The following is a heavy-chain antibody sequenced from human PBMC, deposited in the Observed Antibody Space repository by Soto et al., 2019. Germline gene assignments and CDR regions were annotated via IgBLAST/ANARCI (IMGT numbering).Heavy chain of an antibody. Sequence: QVQLQQWGAGLLKPSETLSLTCAVYGGSFSGYYWSWIRQPPGKGLEWIGEINHSGSTNYNPSLKRRVTISVDTSKNQFSLKLSSVTAADTAVYYCARGRQLWLAMDVWGQGTTVTVSS. D-gene: IGHD5-18*01. J-gene: IGHJ6*02. CDR3: ARGRQLWLAMDV. V-gene: IGHV4-34*01. CDR1: GGSFSGYY. CDR2: INHSGST.